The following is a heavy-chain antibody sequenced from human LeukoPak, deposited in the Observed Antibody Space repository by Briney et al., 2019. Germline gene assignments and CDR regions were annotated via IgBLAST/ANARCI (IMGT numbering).Heavy chain of an antibody. CDR1: GDSISSDNW. J-gene: IGHJ3*02. Sequence: SGTLSLTCAVSGDSISSDNWWTWVRQPPGKGLEWIGEFHDSGYTNYNPSLRSRVTISVDKSKNQFSLNLSSVTAADTALYYCARQRVPCAFDIWGQGTMVTVSS. V-gene: IGHV4-4*02. CDR2: FHDSGYT. CDR3: ARQRVPCAFDI.